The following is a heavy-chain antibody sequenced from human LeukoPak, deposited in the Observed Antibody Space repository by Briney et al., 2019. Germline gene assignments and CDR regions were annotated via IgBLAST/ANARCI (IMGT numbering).Heavy chain of an antibody. Sequence: SETLSLTCAVSDYSISSAYYWGWIRQPPGKGLEWIGSIYHSGSTYYNPSLKSRVTISVDTSKNQFSLKLSSVTAADTAVYYCARDSIAAPDYWGQGTLVTVSS. CDR3: ARDSIAAPDY. D-gene: IGHD6-6*01. CDR2: IYHSGST. J-gene: IGHJ4*02. CDR1: DYSISSAYY. V-gene: IGHV4-38-2*02.